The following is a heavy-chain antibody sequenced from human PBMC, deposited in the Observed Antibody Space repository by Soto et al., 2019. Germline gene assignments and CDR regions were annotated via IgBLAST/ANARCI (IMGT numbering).Heavy chain of an antibody. D-gene: IGHD3-3*01. CDR2: ISGSGGRT. CDR1: GFTFSSYA. Sequence: VQLLESGGGLVQPGGSLRLSCAASGFTFSSYAMSWVRQAPGKGLEWLSAISGSGGRTYYADSVKGRFTISRDNSKNTLFLQMNSLRAEDTAVYYCAKAYDFWSGYWFDYWGQGTLVTVSS. V-gene: IGHV3-23*01. J-gene: IGHJ4*02. CDR3: AKAYDFWSGYWFDY.